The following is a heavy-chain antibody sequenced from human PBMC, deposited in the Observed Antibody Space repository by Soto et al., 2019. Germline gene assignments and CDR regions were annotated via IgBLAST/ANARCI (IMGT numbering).Heavy chain of an antibody. D-gene: IGHD3-22*01. V-gene: IGHV4-31*03. Sequence: SETLSLTCTVSGGSISSGGHYWSWVRQHPWKGLEWIGCISYSGSTYYNPSLKSRVTISVDTSKNQFSLKLTSVTAADTAVYFCARDSYGSSGYYYGAFHIWGQGXMVTVSS. CDR2: ISYSGST. CDR3: ARDSYGSSGYYYGAFHI. J-gene: IGHJ3*02. CDR1: GGSISSGGHY.